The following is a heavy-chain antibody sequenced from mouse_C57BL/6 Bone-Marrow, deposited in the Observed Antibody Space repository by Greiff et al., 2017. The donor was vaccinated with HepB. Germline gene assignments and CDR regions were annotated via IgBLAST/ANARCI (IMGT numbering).Heavy chain of an antibody. CDR1: GFTFNTYA. Sequence: EVQVVESGGGLVQPKGSLKLSCAASGFTFNTYAMHWVRQAPGKGLEWVARIRSKSSNYATYYADSVKDRFTISRDDSQSMLYLQMNNLKTEDTAMYYCVRGTTVVATDAMDYWGQGTSVTVSS. CDR2: IRSKSSNYAT. J-gene: IGHJ4*01. D-gene: IGHD1-1*01. CDR3: VRGTTVVATDAMDY. V-gene: IGHV10-3*01.